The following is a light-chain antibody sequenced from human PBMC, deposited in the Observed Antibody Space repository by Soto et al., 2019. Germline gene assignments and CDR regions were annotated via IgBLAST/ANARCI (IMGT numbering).Light chain of an antibody. V-gene: IGKV3-11*01. CDR3: QQRSNWPFT. Sequence: EIVLTQSPATLSLSPGERATLSCRASQSVSSYLAWYQQKPGQAPRLLIYDASNRATGIPARFSGSGSGTDFTLTISILEPEDFAVYYCQQRSNWPFTFGRGTKVDIK. J-gene: IGKJ3*01. CDR1: QSVSSY. CDR2: DAS.